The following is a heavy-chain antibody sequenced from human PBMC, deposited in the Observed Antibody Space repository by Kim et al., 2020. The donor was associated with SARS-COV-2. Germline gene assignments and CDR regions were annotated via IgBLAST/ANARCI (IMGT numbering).Heavy chain of an antibody. Sequence: AETVEGRFTNSRQNSKNTMYLQMNSLRAEDTAVYYCARVYSSGYFNWFDPWGQGTLVTVSS. V-gene: IGHV3-53*04. CDR3: ARVYSSGYFNWFDP. D-gene: IGHD3-22*01. J-gene: IGHJ5*02.